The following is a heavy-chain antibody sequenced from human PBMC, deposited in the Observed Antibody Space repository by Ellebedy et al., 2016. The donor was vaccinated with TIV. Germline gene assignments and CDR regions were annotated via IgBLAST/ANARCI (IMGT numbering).Heavy chain of an antibody. CDR1: GFTFSDYY. Sequence: PGGSLRLSCAASGFTFSDYYMSWIRQAPGKGLEWVSYISSSGNTIYYADSVKGRFTISRDNAKNSVYLQMNSLRAEDTAVYFCARDRSLVRGDVWGQGTTVTVSS. V-gene: IGHV3-11*01. J-gene: IGHJ6*02. CDR3: ARDRSLVRGDV. CDR2: ISSSGNTI. D-gene: IGHD3-10*01.